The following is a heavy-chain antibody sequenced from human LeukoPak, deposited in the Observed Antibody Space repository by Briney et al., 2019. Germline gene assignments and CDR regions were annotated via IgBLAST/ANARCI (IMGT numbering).Heavy chain of an antibody. V-gene: IGHV4-61*02. D-gene: IGHD1-26*01. CDR1: GGSISSGSYY. CDR2: IYTSGST. CDR3: AREGYSGSYYYYYYMDV. Sequence: SQTLSLTCTVSGGSISSGSYYWSWIRQPAGKGLEWIGRIYTSGSTNYNPSLKSRVTISVDTSKNQFSLKLSSVTAADTAVYYCAREGYSGSYYYYYYMDVWGKGTTVTISS. J-gene: IGHJ6*03.